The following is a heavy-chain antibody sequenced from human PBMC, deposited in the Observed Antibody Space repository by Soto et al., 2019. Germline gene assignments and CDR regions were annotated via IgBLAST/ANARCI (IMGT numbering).Heavy chain of an antibody. CDR2: ISGSGGST. CDR1: GFTFSSYA. Sequence: GGSLRLSCAASGFTFSSYAMSWVRQAPGKGLEWVSAISGSGGSTYYADSVKGRFTISRDNSKNTLYLQMNSLRAEDTAVYYCAKDRLPAYYYDSSGSDAFDIWGQGTMVTV. J-gene: IGHJ3*02. D-gene: IGHD3-22*01. CDR3: AKDRLPAYYYDSSGSDAFDI. V-gene: IGHV3-23*01.